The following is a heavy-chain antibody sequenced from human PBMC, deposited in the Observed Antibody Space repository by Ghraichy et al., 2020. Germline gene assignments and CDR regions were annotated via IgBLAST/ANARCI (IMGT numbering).Heavy chain of an antibody. Sequence: GGSLRLSCAASGFTFSDYDMSWIRQAPGKGLEWVSYLSSSGSTIYYADSVKGRFTISRDNAKNSLYLQMNSRRAEDTAVYYCARDPRWFGEFYPTPVYYWCPGTLLIVSS. CDR1: GFTFSDYD. J-gene: IGHJ4*02. D-gene: IGHD3-10*01. CDR3: ARDPRWFGEFYPTPVYY. CDR2: LSSSGSTI. V-gene: IGHV3-11*01.